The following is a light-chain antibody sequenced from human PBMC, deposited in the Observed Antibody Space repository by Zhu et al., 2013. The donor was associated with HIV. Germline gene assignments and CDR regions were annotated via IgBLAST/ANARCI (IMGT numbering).Light chain of an antibody. CDR2: GAS. V-gene: IGKV1-39*01. CDR3: QETYIIPPT. J-gene: IGKJ3*01. Sequence: DIQMTQSPSSLSASVGDRVSITCRASQLISTYLNWYQQKPGKAPKLLIYGASSLQTGVPSRFSGSGSGTDFTLTISSLQPEDFATYYCQETYIIPPTFGPGTRVDIK. CDR1: QLISTY.